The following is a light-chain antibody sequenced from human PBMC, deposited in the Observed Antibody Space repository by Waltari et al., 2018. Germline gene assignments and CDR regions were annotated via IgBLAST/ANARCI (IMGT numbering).Light chain of an antibody. J-gene: IGKJ1*01. CDR2: DAS. CDR1: QSVGRS. CDR3: QHYVRLPVT. V-gene: IGKV3D-20*01. Sequence: TLSCGASQSVGRSLAWYQQKPGRAPRLLLYDASSRATGIPDRFSGSGFGTDFSLTISRLEPEDFAVYYCQHYVRLPVTFGQGTKVEIK.